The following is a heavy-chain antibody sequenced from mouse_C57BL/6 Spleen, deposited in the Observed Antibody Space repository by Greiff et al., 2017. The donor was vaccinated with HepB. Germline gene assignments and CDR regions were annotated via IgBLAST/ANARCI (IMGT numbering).Heavy chain of an antibody. Sequence: VQLQQPGAELVKPGASVKLSCTASGYTFTSYWMHWVKQRPGQGLEWIGMIHPNSGSTNYNEKFKSKATLTVDKSSSTAYMQLSSLTSEDSAVYECARKENSSAWFAYWGQGTLVTVSA. D-gene: IGHD3-2*02. CDR1: GYTFTSYW. CDR3: ARKENSSAWFAY. V-gene: IGHV1-64*01. CDR2: IHPNSGST. J-gene: IGHJ3*01.